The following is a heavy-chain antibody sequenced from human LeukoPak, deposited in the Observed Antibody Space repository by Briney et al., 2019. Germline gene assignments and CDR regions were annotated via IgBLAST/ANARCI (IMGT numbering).Heavy chain of an antibody. CDR1: GFTFSSCA. CDR2: ISYDGSDK. J-gene: IGHJ4*02. CDR3: AKELERYFDW. V-gene: IGHV3-30-3*01. D-gene: IGHD3-9*01. Sequence: GGSLRLSCAASGFTFSSCAMHWVRQAPGKGLEWVTVISYDGSDKYYADSVKGRFTIFRDNSKNALYLQMNSLRAEDTAVYYCAKELERYFDWWGQGTLVTVSS.